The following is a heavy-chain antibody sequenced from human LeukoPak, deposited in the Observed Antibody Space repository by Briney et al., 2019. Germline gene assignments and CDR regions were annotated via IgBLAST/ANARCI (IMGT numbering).Heavy chain of an antibody. CDR3: ARHASVDGNWPRPLDY. V-gene: IGHV4-39*01. CDR2: IYYSGST. J-gene: IGHJ4*02. D-gene: IGHD6-19*01. Sequence: SETLSLTCTVSGGSISSSPYYWGWIRQPPGKGLEWIGNIYYSGSTYYNPSLKTRVTISVDTSNTQFSLKLTSVTAADTAVYYCARHASVDGNWPRPLDYWGQGSLVTVSS. CDR1: GGSISSSPYY.